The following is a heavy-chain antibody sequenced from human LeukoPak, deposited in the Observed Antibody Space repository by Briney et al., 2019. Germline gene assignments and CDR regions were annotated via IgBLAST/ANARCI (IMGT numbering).Heavy chain of an antibody. D-gene: IGHD6-19*01. V-gene: IGHV3-7*01. Sequence: GGSLRLSCAASGFTFSSYWRSWVRQAPGKGLEWVANIKQDGSEKYYVDSVQGRFPISRDNAKNYLYLQMHSLRAEDTAVYYCARDGYSSGWYKIDYWGQGTLVTVSS. CDR2: IKQDGSEK. CDR3: ARDGYSSGWYKIDY. CDR1: GFTFSSYW. J-gene: IGHJ4*02.